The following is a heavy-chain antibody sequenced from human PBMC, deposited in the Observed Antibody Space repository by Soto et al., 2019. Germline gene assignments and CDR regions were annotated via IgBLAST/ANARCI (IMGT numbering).Heavy chain of an antibody. J-gene: IGHJ4*02. V-gene: IGHV1-18*01. Sequence: QVQLEQSGVEVKKPGASVRVACKTSASIFTRYGFSWVRQAPGQGLEWMGWISAYNGDTKYAQNFQGRFTMTTDTSTRTAYMELRSLRIDDTAVYYCTSDYGDENSWGQGTLVTVSS. CDR3: TSDYGDENS. D-gene: IGHD4-17*01. CDR1: ASIFTRYG. CDR2: ISAYNGDT.